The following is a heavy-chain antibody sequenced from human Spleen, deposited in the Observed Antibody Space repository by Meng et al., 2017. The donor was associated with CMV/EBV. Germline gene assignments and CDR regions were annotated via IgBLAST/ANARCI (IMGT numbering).Heavy chain of an antibody. Sequence: GESLKISCAASGFTFSGSAMHWVRQASGKGLEWVGRIRNKATNYETAYGESVKGRFSISRDDSKNTAYLQMSSLKTEDTAVYYCSRQVGAWHGLDVWGQGTTVTVSS. V-gene: IGHV3-73*01. CDR3: SRQVGAWHGLDV. J-gene: IGHJ6*02. CDR2: IRNKATNYET. D-gene: IGHD1-26*01. CDR1: GFTFSGSA.